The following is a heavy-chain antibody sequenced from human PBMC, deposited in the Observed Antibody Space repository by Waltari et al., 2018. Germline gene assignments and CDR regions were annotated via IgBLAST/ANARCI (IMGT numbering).Heavy chain of an antibody. CDR2: IKTKAEGETT. V-gene: IGHV3-15*01. D-gene: IGHD2-2*03. CDR3: ATEGLIYTSLDIYDF. Sequence: EVRLVESGGGLVKPGGSLRLSCAASGFIFKDARMSWVRQAPGKGLEWVGRIKTKAEGETTDYAGPLKGRFTISRDDAANNLFLQMTSLKIDDTAAYYCATEGLIYTSLDIYDFWGQGSLVAVSS. CDR1: GFIFKDAR. J-gene: IGHJ4*02.